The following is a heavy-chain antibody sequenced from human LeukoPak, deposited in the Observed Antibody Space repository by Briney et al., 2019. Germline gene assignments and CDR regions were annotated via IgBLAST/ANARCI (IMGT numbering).Heavy chain of an antibody. CDR3: ARSVPDYTRFDY. J-gene: IGHJ4*02. CDR1: GFTFSDYA. Sequence: GGSLRLSCVASGFTFSDYAMNWVRQAPGKGLEWVSTFKTKYNQVYYAESVRGRFTISTDNSNNTVYLQMNSLRAEDTALYYCARSVPDYTRFDYWGQGALVTVSS. CDR2: FKTKYNQV. D-gene: IGHD4-11*01. V-gene: IGHV3-23*05.